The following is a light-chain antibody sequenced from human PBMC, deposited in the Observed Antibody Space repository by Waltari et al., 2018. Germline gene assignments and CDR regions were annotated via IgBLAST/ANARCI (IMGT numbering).Light chain of an antibody. CDR1: QSVDSN. CDR2: GAS. J-gene: IGKJ2*01. V-gene: IGKV3-15*01. CDR3: QQYDNWPPYT. Sequence: EIVMTQSPATLSVSPGERVTLSCRASQSVDSNLAWYQQKPGQAPRLVIYGASTRATGTPARFSGSGSGTEFTLTISSLQSEDFAIYYCQQYDNWPPYTFGQGTKLDIK.